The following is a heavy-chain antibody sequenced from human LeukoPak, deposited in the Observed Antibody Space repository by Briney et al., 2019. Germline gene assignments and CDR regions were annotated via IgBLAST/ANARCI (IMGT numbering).Heavy chain of an antibody. CDR3: ARDTLGGSYRTLDY. Sequence: PGRSLRLSCAASGFTFDDYAMHWVRQGPGKGLEWVSGISWNSGSIGYADSVKGRFTISRDNAKNSLYLQMNSLRAEDTAVFYCARDTLGGSYRTLDYWGQGTLVTVSS. J-gene: IGHJ4*02. V-gene: IGHV3-9*01. CDR2: ISWNSGSI. D-gene: IGHD1-26*01. CDR1: GFTFDDYA.